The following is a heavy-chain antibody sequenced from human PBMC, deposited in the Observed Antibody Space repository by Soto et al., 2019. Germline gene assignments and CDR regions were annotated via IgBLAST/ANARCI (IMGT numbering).Heavy chain of an antibody. J-gene: IGHJ4*02. CDR1: GFTFSSYW. V-gene: IGHV3-74*01. CDR2: INSDGSST. Sequence: LRLSCAASGFTFSSYWMHWVRQAPGKGLVWVSRINSDGSSTSYADSVKGRFTISRDNAKNTLYLQMNSLRAEDTAVYYCARVLFNSSGWYGFDYWGQGTLVTVSS. D-gene: IGHD6-19*01. CDR3: ARVLFNSSGWYGFDY.